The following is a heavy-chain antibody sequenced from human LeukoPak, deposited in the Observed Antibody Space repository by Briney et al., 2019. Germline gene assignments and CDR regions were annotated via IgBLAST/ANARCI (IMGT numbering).Heavy chain of an antibody. CDR3: ARDTRRTIVVVPAAPRGNWFDP. Sequence: PGGSLRLSCAASGFTFSSYAMSWVRQAPGKGLEWVSAISGSGGSTYYADSVKGRFTISRDNAKNSLYLQMNSLRAEDTAVYYCARDTRRTIVVVPAAPRGNWFDPWGQGTLVTVSS. CDR1: GFTFSSYA. V-gene: IGHV3-23*01. D-gene: IGHD2-2*01. J-gene: IGHJ5*02. CDR2: ISGSGGST.